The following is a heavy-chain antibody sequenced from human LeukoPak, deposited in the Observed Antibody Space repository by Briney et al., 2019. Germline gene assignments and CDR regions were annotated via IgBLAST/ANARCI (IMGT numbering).Heavy chain of an antibody. CDR1: GGSISSNTW. CDR3: ATLDILNDWSDP. Sequence: SETLSLTCVVSGGSISSNTWWSWVRQPPNKGLEWIGEIYRSGSTNYNPSLKSRVSMSIDKSKNQFSLNLSSVTAADTAVYYCATLDILNDWSDPWGQGTLVTVSS. V-gene: IGHV4-4*02. CDR2: IYRSGST. D-gene: IGHD3-9*01. J-gene: IGHJ5*02.